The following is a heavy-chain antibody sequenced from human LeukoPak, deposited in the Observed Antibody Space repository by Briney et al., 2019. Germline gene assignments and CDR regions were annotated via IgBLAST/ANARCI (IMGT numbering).Heavy chain of an antibody. CDR3: ARGYGDDNWFDP. CDR1: GYTFTSYD. CDR2: MNPNSGNT. D-gene: IGHD4-17*01. Sequence: ASVKVSCKASGYTFTSYDINWVRQATGQGLEWMGWMNPNSGNTGYAQKFQGRVTMTRNTSISTAYMELSSLRSEDTAVYYCARGYGDDNWFDPWRQGTLVTVSS. J-gene: IGHJ5*02. V-gene: IGHV1-8*01.